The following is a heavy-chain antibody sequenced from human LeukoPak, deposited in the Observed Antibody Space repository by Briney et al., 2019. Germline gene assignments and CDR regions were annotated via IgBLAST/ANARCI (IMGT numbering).Heavy chain of an antibody. CDR3: TRALPEGVKAYYYYYYMDV. V-gene: IGHV3-49*04. D-gene: IGHD1-14*01. CDR1: GFTFSSYA. J-gene: IGHJ6*03. Sequence: SLRLSCAASGFTFSSYAMSWVRQAPGKGLEWVGFIRSKAYGGTTEYAASVKGRFTISRDDSKSIAYLQMNSLKTEDTAVYYCTRALPEGVKAYYYYYYMDVWGKGTTVTVSS. CDR2: IRSKAYGGTT.